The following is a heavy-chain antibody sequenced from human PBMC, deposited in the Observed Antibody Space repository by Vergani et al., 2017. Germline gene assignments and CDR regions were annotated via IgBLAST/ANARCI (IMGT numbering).Heavy chain of an antibody. CDR1: GYTFTNYG. D-gene: IGHD1-26*01. V-gene: IGHV1-18*04. CDR3: ARDQGLVGATLYSYYAMDV. Sequence: QVQLVQSGAEVKKPGASVKVSCKASGYTFTNYGLSWVRQAPGQGLEWMGWISAYNGNTNYAQTLQGRVTITTGTSTSTAYMELRSLRSDDTAVYYCARDQGLVGATLYSYYAMDVWGQGTTVTVSS. CDR2: ISAYNGNT. J-gene: IGHJ6*02.